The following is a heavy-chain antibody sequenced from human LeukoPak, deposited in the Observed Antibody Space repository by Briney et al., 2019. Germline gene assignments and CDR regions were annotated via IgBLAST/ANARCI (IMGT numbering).Heavy chain of an antibody. CDR3: ARGGAFYGKDV. CDR2: IDTSGGTI. D-gene: IGHD1-26*01. V-gene: IGHV3-48*03. J-gene: IGHJ6*02. CDR1: GFTFSTHE. Sequence: GGSLRLSYADSGFTFSTHEMNWVRQAPGKGLEWISYIDTSGGTIYYADSVKGRFAISRDNAKNSLYLQMNSLRAEDTAVYYCARGGAFYGKDVWGQGTTVIVSS.